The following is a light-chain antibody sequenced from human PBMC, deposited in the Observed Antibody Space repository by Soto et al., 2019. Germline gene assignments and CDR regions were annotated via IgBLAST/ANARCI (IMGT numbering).Light chain of an antibody. CDR1: QSVSSN. J-gene: IGKJ3*01. CDR2: GAS. Sequence: EIVMTQSPATLSVSPGERATLSCRASQSVSSNLAWYQQKPGQAPRLLIYGASTRATGIPAMFSGSGYGTDFTLTISSLQSEDFPVYSCQQYNNWPPFTFGPGTKVDIK. V-gene: IGKV3-15*01. CDR3: QQYNNWPPFT.